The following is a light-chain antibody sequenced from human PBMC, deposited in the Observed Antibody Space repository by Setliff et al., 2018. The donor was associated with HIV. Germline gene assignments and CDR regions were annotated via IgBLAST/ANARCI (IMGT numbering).Light chain of an antibody. J-gene: IGLJ2*01. Sequence: QSVLAQPASVSGSPGQSIAISCTGNSSDVGAYNLVSWYQQHPGKVPRLIIYEVSHRPSGVSDRISGAKSGNTASLFISGLQAEDEATYYCSSYSTSNTLVLFGGGTKVTVL. V-gene: IGLV2-14*02. CDR2: EVS. CDR3: SSYSTSNTLVL. CDR1: SSDVGAYNL.